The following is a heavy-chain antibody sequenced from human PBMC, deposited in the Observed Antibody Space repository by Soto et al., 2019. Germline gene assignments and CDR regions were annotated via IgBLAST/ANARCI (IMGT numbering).Heavy chain of an antibody. CDR2: IWYDGSNK. J-gene: IGHJ6*02. D-gene: IGHD3-3*01. CDR1: GFTCSSYG. Sequence: PGGSLRLSCAASGFTCSSYGMHLVRQAPGKGLEWVAVIWYDGSNKYYADSVKGRFTISRDNSKNTLYLQMNSLRAEDTAVYYCARDRARITIFGVALSTTNGYYGMDVWGQGTTVTVSS. V-gene: IGHV3-33*01. CDR3: ARDRARITIFGVALSTTNGYYGMDV.